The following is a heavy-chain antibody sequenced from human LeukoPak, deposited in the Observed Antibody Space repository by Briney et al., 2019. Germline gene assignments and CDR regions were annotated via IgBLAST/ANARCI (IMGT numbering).Heavy chain of an antibody. CDR2: INPNSGGT. CDR3: ARDWGDYDFWSGYPGGPDAFDI. V-gene: IGHV1-2*02. J-gene: IGHJ3*02. D-gene: IGHD3-3*01. CDR1: GYTFTGYY. Sequence: GASVKVSCKASGYTFTGYYMHWVRQAPGQGLEWMGWINPNSGGTNYAQKFQGRVTMTRDTSISTAYMELSRLRSDDTAVYYCARDWGDYDFWSGYPGGPDAFDIWGQGTMVTVSS.